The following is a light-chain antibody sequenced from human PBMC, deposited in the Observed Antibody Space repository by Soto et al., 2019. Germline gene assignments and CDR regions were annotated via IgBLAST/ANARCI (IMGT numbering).Light chain of an antibody. V-gene: IGLV3-21*04. J-gene: IGLJ2*01. CDR3: QVWDSSSDHKV. CDR2: YDS. Sequence: YELTQPPSVSVAPGKTARITCGGNNIGSKSVHWYQQKPGQAPVLVIYYDSDRPSGIPERFSGSNSGNTATLTISRVEAGDEADYYCQVWDSSSDHKVFGGGTKLTVL. CDR1: NIGSKS.